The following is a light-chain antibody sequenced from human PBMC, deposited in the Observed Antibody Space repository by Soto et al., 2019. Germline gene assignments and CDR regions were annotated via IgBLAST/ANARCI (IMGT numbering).Light chain of an antibody. CDR3: QPRYT. CDR2: DAS. CDR1: QSVSSY. J-gene: IGKJ2*01. V-gene: IGKV3-11*01. Sequence: EIVLTQSPATLSLSPGERATLSCRASQSVSSYLAWYQQKPGQAPRLLIYDASNRATGIAARFSGSGSGTVFTINISRRGPEDFAVYYGQPRYTFGQGTKLEIK.